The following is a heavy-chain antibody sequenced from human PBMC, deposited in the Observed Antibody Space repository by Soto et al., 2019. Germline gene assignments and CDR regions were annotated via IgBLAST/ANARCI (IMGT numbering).Heavy chain of an antibody. Sequence: GGSLRLSCAASGFVFNNYGMHWVRQAPGKGLDWVAAISYDGSYKFYADSVQGRFTISRDNSKNTLYLQMNSLRSEDTAVYYCAKDLSRLRDGYNCVDYWGQGALVTVSS. D-gene: IGHD5-12*01. J-gene: IGHJ4*02. CDR1: GFVFNNYG. CDR2: ISYDGSYK. CDR3: AKDLSRLRDGYNCVDY. V-gene: IGHV3-30*18.